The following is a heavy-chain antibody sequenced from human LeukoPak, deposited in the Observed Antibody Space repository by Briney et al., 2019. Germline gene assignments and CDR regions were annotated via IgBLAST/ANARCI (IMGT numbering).Heavy chain of an antibody. CDR3: ARGSGTHYYHYSMDV. D-gene: IGHD3-10*01. J-gene: IGHJ6*02. CDR1: GFTFDSYA. Sequence: PGGSLRLSCAASGFTFDSYALHWVRQAPGKGLEYVSGISSTGGSTTFANSVKDRFTISRDDSKNTLYLQMVSLRVEDMAVYYCARGSGTHYYHYSMDVWGQGTMVIVSS. CDR2: ISSTGGST. V-gene: IGHV3-64*01.